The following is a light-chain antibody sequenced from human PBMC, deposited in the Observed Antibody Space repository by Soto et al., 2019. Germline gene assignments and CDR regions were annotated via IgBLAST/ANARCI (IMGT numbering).Light chain of an antibody. Sequence: QSVLTQPPSMSGAPGQRVTISCTGSSSNIGAGYDVHWYQLLPGTAPKLLIYGNTNRPSGVPDRFSGSKSGTSASLAITGLRAEDEADYYCQSHDSSQNSWVFGGGTKLTVL. J-gene: IGLJ3*02. CDR3: QSHDSSQNSWV. CDR2: GNT. V-gene: IGLV1-40*01. CDR1: SSNIGAGYD.